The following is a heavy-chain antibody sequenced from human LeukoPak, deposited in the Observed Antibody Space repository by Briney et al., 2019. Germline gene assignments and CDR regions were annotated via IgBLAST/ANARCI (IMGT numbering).Heavy chain of an antibody. V-gene: IGHV1-2*04. CDR1: GYTFTGYY. D-gene: IGHD1-20*01. J-gene: IGHJ5*02. CDR2: INPNSGGT. Sequence: ASVTVSCKASGYTFTGYYMHWVRQAPGQGLGWMGWINPNSGGTNYAQKFQGWVTMTRDTSISTAYMELSRLRSGDTAVYYCARGNNWNDEGWFDPWGQGTLVTVSS. CDR3: ARGNNWNDEGWFDP.